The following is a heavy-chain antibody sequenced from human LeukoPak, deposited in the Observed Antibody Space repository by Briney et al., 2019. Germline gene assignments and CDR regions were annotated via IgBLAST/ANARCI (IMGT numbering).Heavy chain of an antibody. V-gene: IGHV3-30*04. CDR3: AKDPETTVPGNEETAYFMDV. D-gene: IGHD4-11*01. CDR1: GFTFSSYA. CDR2: ISYDGSNK. Sequence: GGSLKPSCAAPGFTFSSYAMHGVRKAPGRGLEGAPVISYDGSNKSNADSGKGRFTTPRDNSKNTRYLQMNSLKAENTASYYCAKDPETTVPGNEETAYFMDVWGKGNTVTVS. J-gene: IGHJ6*03.